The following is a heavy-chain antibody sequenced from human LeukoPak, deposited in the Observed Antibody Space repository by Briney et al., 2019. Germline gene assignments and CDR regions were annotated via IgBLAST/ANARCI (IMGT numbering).Heavy chain of an antibody. CDR2: ISYDGSNK. Sequence: GGSLRLSCVASGFPFSSYGMHWVRQAPGKGLEWVAVISYDGSNKYYADSVKGRFTISRDNSKNTLYLQMNSLRAEDTAVYYCASGPIVVVPAAPMGYYYYGMDVWGQGTTVTVSS. D-gene: IGHD2-2*01. CDR1: GFPFSSYG. CDR3: ASGPIVVVPAAPMGYYYYGMDV. J-gene: IGHJ6*02. V-gene: IGHV3-30*19.